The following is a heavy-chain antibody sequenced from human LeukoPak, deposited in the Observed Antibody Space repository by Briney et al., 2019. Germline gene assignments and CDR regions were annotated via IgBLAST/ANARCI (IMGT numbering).Heavy chain of an antibody. V-gene: IGHV3-23*01. D-gene: IGHD3-22*01. Sequence: GGSLRLSCAASGFTFSSYAMSWVRQAPGKGLEWVSAISGSGGSTYYADSVKGRFTISRDNSKNTMYLQMNGLRAEDTALYYCAKDRPYDYDSSGFMAFDIWGQGTMVTVS. CDR2: ISGSGGST. CDR3: AKDRPYDYDSSGFMAFDI. CDR1: GFTFSSYA. J-gene: IGHJ3*02.